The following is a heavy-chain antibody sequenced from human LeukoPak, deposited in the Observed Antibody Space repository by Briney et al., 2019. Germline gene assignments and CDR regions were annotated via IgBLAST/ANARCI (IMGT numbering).Heavy chain of an antibody. Sequence: ASVKVSCKASGYTFTGYYMHWVRQAPGQGLAWMGWINPNSGGTNYAQKFQGRVTMTRDTSISTAYMELSRLRSDDTAVYYCARYCSSTSCYSDAFGIWGQGTMVTVSS. CDR2: INPNSGGT. J-gene: IGHJ3*02. V-gene: IGHV1-2*02. CDR3: ARYCSSTSCYSDAFGI. D-gene: IGHD2-2*01. CDR1: GYTFTGYY.